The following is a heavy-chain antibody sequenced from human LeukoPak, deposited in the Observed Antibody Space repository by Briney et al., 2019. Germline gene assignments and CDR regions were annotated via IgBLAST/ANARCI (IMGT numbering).Heavy chain of an antibody. CDR2: IYTSGST. V-gene: IGHV4-4*07. J-gene: IGHJ5*02. CDR1: SGSISSYY. Sequence: SETLSLTCTVSSGSISSYYWSWIRQPAGKGLEWIGRIYTSGSTYYNPSLKSRVTMSIDTSKNQFSLKLSSVTAADTAVYYCARDDYMTTESWFDPWGQGTLVTVSS. D-gene: IGHD4-11*01. CDR3: ARDDYMTTESWFDP.